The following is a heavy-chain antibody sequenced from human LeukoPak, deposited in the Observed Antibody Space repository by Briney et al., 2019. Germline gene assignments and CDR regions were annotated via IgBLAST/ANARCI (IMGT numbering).Heavy chain of an antibody. CDR3: ATRILAAAGYFDY. CDR2: FDPEDGET. Sequence: ASVKVSCKVSGYTLTELSMHWVRQAPGKGLEWMGGFDPEDGETIYAQKFQGRVTMTEDTSTDTAYMELSSLRSEDTAAYYCATRILAAAGYFDYWGQGTLVTVSS. V-gene: IGHV1-24*01. J-gene: IGHJ4*02. D-gene: IGHD6-13*01. CDR1: GYTLTELS.